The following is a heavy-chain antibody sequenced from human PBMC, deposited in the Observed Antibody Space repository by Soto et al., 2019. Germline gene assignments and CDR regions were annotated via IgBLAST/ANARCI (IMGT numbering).Heavy chain of an antibody. CDR3: ARGRDGSNYYFDY. V-gene: IGHV1-69*01. D-gene: IGHD3-10*01. Sequence: QVQLVQSGPEVKKPGSSVKVSCKASGGTFSDSVTSWVRQAPGQGLKWMGGIVPIFGKANLAEKFQDRVAITADESTSTAYMKLTSLRSEDTAVYYCARGRDGSNYYFDYWGQGTLVTVSS. CDR2: IVPIFGKA. J-gene: IGHJ4*02. CDR1: GGTFSDSV.